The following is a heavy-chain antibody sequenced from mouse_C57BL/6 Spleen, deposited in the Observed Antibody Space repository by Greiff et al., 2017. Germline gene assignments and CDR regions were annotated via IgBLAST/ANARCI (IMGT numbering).Heavy chain of an antibody. CDR2: IRNKANGYTT. CDR3: ARYPYWYFDV. CDR1: GFTFTDYY. Sequence: EVQRVESGGGLVQPGGSLSLSCAASGFTFTDYYMSWVRQPPGKALEWLGFIRNKANGYTTDYSASVKGRFTISRDNSQSILYLQMNALRAEDSATYYCARYPYWYFDVWGTGTTVTVSS. J-gene: IGHJ1*03. V-gene: IGHV7-3*01.